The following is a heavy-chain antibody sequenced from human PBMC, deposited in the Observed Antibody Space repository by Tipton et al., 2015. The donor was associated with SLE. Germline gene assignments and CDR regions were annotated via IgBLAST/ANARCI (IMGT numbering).Heavy chain of an antibody. D-gene: IGHD2-2*01. Sequence: TLSLTCAVYGGSFSGYYWSWIRQPPGKGLEWIGEINHSGSTNYNPSLKSRVTISVDTSKNQFSLKLSSVTAADTAVYYCARGTPYCSSTSCPEVRYYGMDVWGQGTTVTVSS. J-gene: IGHJ6*02. CDR3: ARGTPYCSSTSCPEVRYYGMDV. V-gene: IGHV4-34*01. CDR2: INHSGST. CDR1: GGSFSGYY.